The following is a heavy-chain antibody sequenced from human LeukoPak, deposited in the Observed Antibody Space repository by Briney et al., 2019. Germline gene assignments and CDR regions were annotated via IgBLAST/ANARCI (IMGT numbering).Heavy chain of an antibody. J-gene: IGHJ4*02. CDR1: GFTFSNAW. CDR3: AREKNYYFDY. Sequence: TGGSLRLSCAASGFTFSNAWMSWVRQAPGRGLEWVANIKQDGSEKYYVDSVKGRFTISRDNAKNSLYLQMNSLRAEDTAVYYCAREKNYYFDYWGQGTLVTVSS. CDR2: IKQDGSEK. V-gene: IGHV3-7*01.